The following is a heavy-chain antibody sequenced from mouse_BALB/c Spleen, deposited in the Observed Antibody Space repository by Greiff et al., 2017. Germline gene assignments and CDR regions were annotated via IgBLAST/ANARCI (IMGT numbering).Heavy chain of an antibody. CDR3: ASYDYDEGFFAY. V-gene: IGHV2-2*02. CDR2: IWSGGST. D-gene: IGHD2-4*01. Sequence: QVQLKESGPGLVAPSQSLSITCTVSGFSLTSYGVHWVRQPPGKGLEWLGVIWSGGSTDYNAAFISRLSISKDNSKSQVFFKMNSLQANDTAIYYCASYDYDEGFFAYWGQGTLVTVSA. J-gene: IGHJ3*01. CDR1: GFSLTSYG.